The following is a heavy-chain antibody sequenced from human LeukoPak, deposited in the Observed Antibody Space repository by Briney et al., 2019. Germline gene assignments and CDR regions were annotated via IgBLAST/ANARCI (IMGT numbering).Heavy chain of an antibody. V-gene: IGHV4-59*01. D-gene: IGHD1-26*01. CDR3: ARNIVGATTWFSEADAFDI. J-gene: IGHJ3*02. CDR1: GGSISSYY. CDR2: IYYSGST. Sequence: SETLSLTCTVSGGSISSYYWSWIRQPPGKGLEWIGYIYYSGSTNYNPSLKSRVTISVDTSKNQFSLKLSSVTAADTAVYYCARNIVGATTWFSEADAFDILGQGTMVTVSS.